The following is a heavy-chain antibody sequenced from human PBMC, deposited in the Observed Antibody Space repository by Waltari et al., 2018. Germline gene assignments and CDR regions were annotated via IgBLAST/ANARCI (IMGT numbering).Heavy chain of an antibody. CDR2: INAGNGNT. D-gene: IGHD3-16*02. J-gene: IGHJ3*02. CDR3: ASSMITFGGVIGDAFDI. Sequence: QVQLVQSGAEVKKPGASVKVSCKASGYTFTSYAMHWVRQAPGQRLEWMGWINAGNGNTKESQKFQGRVTITRDTSASTAYMELSSLRSEDTAVYYCASSMITFGGVIGDAFDIWGQGTMVTVSS. V-gene: IGHV1-3*01. CDR1: GYTFTSYA.